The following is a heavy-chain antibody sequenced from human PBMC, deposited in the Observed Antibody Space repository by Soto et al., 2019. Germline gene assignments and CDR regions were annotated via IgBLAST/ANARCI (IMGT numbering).Heavy chain of an antibody. CDR1: GGSFSGYY. J-gene: IGHJ5*02. CDR2: INHSGST. D-gene: IGHD6-13*01. Sequence: SDTLSLTCAVYGGSFSGYYWSWIRQPPGKGLEWIGEINHSGSTNYNPSLKSRVTISVDTSKNQFSLKLSSVTAADTAVYYCERVQVAAAGMAWFDPWGQGTLVNVSS. CDR3: ERVQVAAAGMAWFDP. V-gene: IGHV4-34*01.